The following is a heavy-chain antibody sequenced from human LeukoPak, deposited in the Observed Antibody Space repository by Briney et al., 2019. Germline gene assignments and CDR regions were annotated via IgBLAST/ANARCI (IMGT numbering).Heavy chain of an antibody. CDR2: INHSGST. D-gene: IGHD6-19*01. Sequence: SETLSLTCAVYGGSFSGYYWSWIRQPPGKGLEWIGEINHSGSTNYNPSLKSRVTISVDTSKNQFSLKLSSVTAADTAVYYCAREGNIAVAPNWFDPWGQGTLVTVFS. CDR1: GGSFSGYY. J-gene: IGHJ5*02. V-gene: IGHV4-34*01. CDR3: AREGNIAVAPNWFDP.